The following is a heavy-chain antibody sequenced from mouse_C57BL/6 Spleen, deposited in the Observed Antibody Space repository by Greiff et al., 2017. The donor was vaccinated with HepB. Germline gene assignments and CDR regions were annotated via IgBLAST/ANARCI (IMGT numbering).Heavy chain of an antibody. J-gene: IGHJ2*01. CDR3: ARSGDYVLFDY. CDR1: GYTFTSYW. D-gene: IGHD2-4*01. V-gene: IGHV1-61*01. Sequence: VQLQQPGAELVRPGSSVKLSCKASGYTFTSYWMDWVKQRPGQGLEWIGNIYPSDSETHYNQKFKDKATLTVDKSSSTAYMQLSSLTSEDSAVYYCARSGDYVLFDYWGQGTTLTVSS. CDR2: IYPSDSET.